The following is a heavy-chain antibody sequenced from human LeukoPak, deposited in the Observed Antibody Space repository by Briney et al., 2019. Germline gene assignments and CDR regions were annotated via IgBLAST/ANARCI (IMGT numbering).Heavy chain of an antibody. J-gene: IGHJ4*02. CDR1: GGSFSGYY. V-gene: IGHV4-34*01. Sequence: PSETLSLTCAVYGGSFSGYYWSWIPQPPGKGPEWIGEINHSGSTNYNPSLKSRVTLSVDTSKNQFSLKLSSVTAADTAVYYCARGGAMVRGVINYWGQGTLVTVSS. CDR2: INHSGST. D-gene: IGHD3-10*01. CDR3: ARGGAMVRGVINY.